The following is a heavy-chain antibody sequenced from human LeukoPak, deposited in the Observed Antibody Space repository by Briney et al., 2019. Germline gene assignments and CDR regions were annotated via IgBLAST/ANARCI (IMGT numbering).Heavy chain of an antibody. D-gene: IGHD5-12*01. J-gene: IGHJ6*02. V-gene: IGHV1-69*13. CDR2: IIPIFGTA. CDR3: ARVPEKDIVATLNYYGMDV. Sequence: ASVKVSCKASGGTFGSYAISWVRQAPGQGLEWMGGIIPIFGTANYAQKSQGRVTITADESTSTAYMELSSLRSEDTAVYYCARVPEKDIVATLNYYGMDVWGQGTTVTVSS. CDR1: GGTFGSYA.